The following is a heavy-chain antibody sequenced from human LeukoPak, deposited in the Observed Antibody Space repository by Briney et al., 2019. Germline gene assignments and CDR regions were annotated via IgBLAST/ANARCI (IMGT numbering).Heavy chain of an antibody. V-gene: IGHV4-31*03. Sequence: SETLSLTCTVSGGSISSGGYYWNWIRQHPGKGLEWIGYIYYSGSTYYNPSLKSRVTISVDTSKNQISLKLSSVTAADTAVYYCARDLGYCSSTSCRYFDSWGQGALVTVSS. CDR3: ARDLGYCSSTSCRYFDS. CDR1: GGSISSGGYY. CDR2: IYYSGST. D-gene: IGHD2-2*01. J-gene: IGHJ4*02.